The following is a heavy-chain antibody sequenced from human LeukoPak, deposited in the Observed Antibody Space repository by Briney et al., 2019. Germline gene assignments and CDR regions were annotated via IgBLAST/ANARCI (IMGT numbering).Heavy chain of an antibody. CDR1: GFAFSSYG. Sequence: GGSLRLSCAPSGFAFSSYGMHWVRLAPGKGLEWVAFIRSDGSNKYYADSVKGRFTISRDNSKNTLCLQMNSLRAEDTAVYYCAKDPGSDSSASPHFGSWGQGTLVTVSS. J-gene: IGHJ4*02. D-gene: IGHD3-22*01. V-gene: IGHV3-30*02. CDR3: AKDPGSDSSASPHFGS. CDR2: IRSDGSNK.